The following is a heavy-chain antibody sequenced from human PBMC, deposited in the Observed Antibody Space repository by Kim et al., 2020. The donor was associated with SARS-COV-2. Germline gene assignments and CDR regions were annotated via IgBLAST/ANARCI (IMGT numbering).Heavy chain of an antibody. CDR2: ISAYNGNT. Sequence: ASVKVSCKASGYTFTSYGISWVRQAPGQGLEWMGWISAYNGNTNYAQKLQGGATIPTDTPTSTAYMELGSLRSDATAVYYCARDASGGYDLTGGDYWGQGTLVTVSS. D-gene: IGHD5-12*01. CDR1: GYTFTSYG. CDR3: ARDASGGYDLTGGDY. J-gene: IGHJ4*02. V-gene: IGHV1-18*04.